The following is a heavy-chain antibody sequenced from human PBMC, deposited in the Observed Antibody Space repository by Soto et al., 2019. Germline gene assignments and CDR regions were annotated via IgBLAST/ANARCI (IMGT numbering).Heavy chain of an antibody. CDR1: GFTFSDYY. CDR3: TSTMAGAFEI. D-gene: IGHD3-10*01. V-gene: IGHV3-11*06. Sequence: PGGSLRLSCAASGFTFSDYYMSWIRQAPGKGLEWVSSIGISSSYIYYADSVKGRFIISRDNAKNSLYLQMNSLRAEDTAVYYCTSTMAGAFEIWGQGTMVTVSS. CDR2: IGISSSYI. J-gene: IGHJ3*02.